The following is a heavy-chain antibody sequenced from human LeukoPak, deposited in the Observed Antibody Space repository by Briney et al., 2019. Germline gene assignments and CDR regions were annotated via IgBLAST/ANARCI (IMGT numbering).Heavy chain of an antibody. V-gene: IGHV4-61*02. D-gene: IGHD2-15*01. CDR2: MYTSGST. CDR3: ARYLGYCSGGSCLQWAFDI. CDR1: GGSINSGNYY. Sequence: SETLSLTCTVSGGSINSGNYYWSWIRQPAGKGLEWLGRMYTSGSTNYNPSLKSRVSISVYTSKNQFSLKLTSVTAADTAVYYCARYLGYCSGGSCLQWAFDIWGQGTMVTVSS. J-gene: IGHJ3*02.